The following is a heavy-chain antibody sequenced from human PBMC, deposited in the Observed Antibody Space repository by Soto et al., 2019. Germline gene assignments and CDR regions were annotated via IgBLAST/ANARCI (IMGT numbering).Heavy chain of an antibody. Sequence: PGESLKISCKGSGDSFTSYWIGWVRQMPGKGLEWMGIIYPGDSDTRYSPSFQGQVTISADKSISTAYLQWSSLKASDTAMYYCARSGYDIGYYYYGMDVWGQGTTVTVSS. J-gene: IGHJ6*02. CDR2: IYPGDSDT. CDR3: ARSGYDIGYYYYGMDV. D-gene: IGHD5-12*01. CDR1: GDSFTSYW. V-gene: IGHV5-51*01.